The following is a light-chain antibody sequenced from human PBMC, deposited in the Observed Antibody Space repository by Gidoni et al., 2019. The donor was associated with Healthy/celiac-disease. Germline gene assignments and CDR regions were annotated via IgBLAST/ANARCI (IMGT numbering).Light chain of an antibody. J-gene: IGKJ2*01. Sequence: EIGLTQSPATLSVSPGDRATLSCRASQSVSSNLAWYQQQPGQAPRLLIYGASTRATGIPARFSGSGSGTEFTLTISSLQSEDFAVYYCQQYNNWPPYTFGQGTKLEIK. V-gene: IGKV3-15*01. CDR1: QSVSSN. CDR2: GAS. CDR3: QQYNNWPPYT.